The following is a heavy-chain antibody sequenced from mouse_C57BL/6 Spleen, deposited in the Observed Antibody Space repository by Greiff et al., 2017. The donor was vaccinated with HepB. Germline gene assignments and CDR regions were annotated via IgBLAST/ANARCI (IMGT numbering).Heavy chain of an antibody. V-gene: IGHV1-7*01. CDR1: GYTFTSYW. CDR2: INPSSGYT. CDR3: ARGDTTVVAKYYAMDY. Sequence: QVQLQQSGAELAKPGASVKLSCKASGYTFTSYWMHWVKQRPGQGLEWIGYINPSSGYTKYNQKFKDKATFTADKSSSTAYMQLSSLTYEDSAVYYCARGDTTVVAKYYAMDYWGQGTSVTVSS. J-gene: IGHJ4*01. D-gene: IGHD1-1*01.